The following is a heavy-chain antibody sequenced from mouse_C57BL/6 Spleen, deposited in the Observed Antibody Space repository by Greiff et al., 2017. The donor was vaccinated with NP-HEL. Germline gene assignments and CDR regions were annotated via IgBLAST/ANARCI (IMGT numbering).Heavy chain of an antibody. V-gene: IGHV1-7*01. CDR2: INPSSGYT. CDR1: GYTFTSYW. CDR3: ARSVTTDGDYFDY. D-gene: IGHD2-2*01. J-gene: IGHJ2*01. Sequence: QVQLQQSGAELAKPGASVKLSCKASGYTFTSYWMHWVKQRPGQGLEWIGYINPSSGYTKYNQKFKDKATLTADKSSSTAYMQLSSLTYEDSAVYYGARSVTTDGDYFDYWGQGTTLTVSS.